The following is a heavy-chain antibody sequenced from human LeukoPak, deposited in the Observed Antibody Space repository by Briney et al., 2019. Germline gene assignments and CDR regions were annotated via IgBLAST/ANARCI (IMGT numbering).Heavy chain of an antibody. V-gene: IGHV3-11*06. D-gene: IGHD4-17*01. CDR1: GFTFSDYY. J-gene: IGHJ4*02. CDR3: AREGGLRLTTRYFDY. Sequence: GGSLRLSCAASGFTFSDYYMSWIRQAPGKGLEWVSFISSSSSYTIYPDSVKGRFTISRDNAENSLYLQMNSLRAEDTAVYYCAREGGLRLTTRYFDYWGQGTLVTVSS. CDR2: ISSSSSYT.